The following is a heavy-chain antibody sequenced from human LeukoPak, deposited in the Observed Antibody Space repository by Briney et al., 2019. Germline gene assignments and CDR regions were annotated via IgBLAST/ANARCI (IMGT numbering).Heavy chain of an antibody. CDR1: GFRFSSYG. CDR3: AKEIYYDSSAFFDY. J-gene: IGHJ4*02. V-gene: IGHV3-30*18. D-gene: IGHD3-22*01. Sequence: PGRSLRLSCAASGFRFSSYGIHWVRQAPGKGLEWVAAIGYDGSNKYYADSVKGRFTISRDKSKNTLYLQMNSLRTEDTAVYFCAKEIYYDSSAFFDYWGQGNLVTVSA. CDR2: IGYDGSNK.